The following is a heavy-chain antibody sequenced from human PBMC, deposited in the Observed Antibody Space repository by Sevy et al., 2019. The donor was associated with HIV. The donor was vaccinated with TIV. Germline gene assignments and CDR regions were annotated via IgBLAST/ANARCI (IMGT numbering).Heavy chain of an antibody. J-gene: IGHJ4*02. Sequence: GGPLRLSCAASGFTFSSYGMHWVRQAPGKGLEWVAVIWYDGSNKYYADSVKGRFTISRDNSKNTLYLQMNSLRAEDTAVYYCAREIYYDSSGYYVHYFDYWGQGTLVTVSS. CDR3: AREIYYDSSGYYVHYFDY. CDR2: IWYDGSNK. V-gene: IGHV3-33*01. D-gene: IGHD3-22*01. CDR1: GFTFSSYG.